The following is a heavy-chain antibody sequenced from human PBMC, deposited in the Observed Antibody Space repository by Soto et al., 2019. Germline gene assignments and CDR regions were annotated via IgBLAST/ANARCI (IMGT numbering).Heavy chain of an antibody. D-gene: IGHD6-6*01. CDR3: AKTPRGIAARDYYYYMDV. CDR2: ISGSGGST. V-gene: IGHV3-23*01. CDR1: GFTFSSYA. Sequence: GGSLRLSCAASGFTFSSYAMSWVRQAPGKGLEWVSAISGSGGSTYYADSVKGRFTISRDNSKNTLYLQMNSLRAEDTAVYYCAKTPRGIAARDYYYYMDVWGKGTTVTVSS. J-gene: IGHJ6*03.